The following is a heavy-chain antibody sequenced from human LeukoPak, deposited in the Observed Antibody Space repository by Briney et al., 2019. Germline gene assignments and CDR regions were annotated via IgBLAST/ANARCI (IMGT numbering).Heavy chain of an antibody. D-gene: IGHD1-26*01. CDR1: GFTFSSYW. CDR2: INIDGSNT. J-gene: IGHJ4*02. CDR3: ARDQSMVGPTTADY. V-gene: IGHV3-74*01. Sequence: GGSLRLSCAASGFTFSSYWMHWVRQAREKGLVWVSRINIDGSNTIYADSVKGRFTISRDNAKNTLYLQMNSLRDEDTAVYYCARDQSMVGPTTADYWGQGTLVTVSS.